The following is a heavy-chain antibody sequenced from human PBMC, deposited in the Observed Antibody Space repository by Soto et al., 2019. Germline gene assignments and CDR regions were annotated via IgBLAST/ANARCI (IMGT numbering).Heavy chain of an antibody. CDR3: AKVVVSSFFDY. CDR1: GFTFSRFA. CDR2: ISGSGGST. V-gene: IGHV3-23*01. D-gene: IGHD2-15*01. J-gene: IGHJ4*02. Sequence: GGSLRLSCAASGFTFSRFAMSWVRQAPGAGLEWVSAISGSGGSTDYADSVKGRFTISRDNSKNTLHLQMNSLRAEDTAVYYCAKVVVSSFFDYWGQGILVTVSS.